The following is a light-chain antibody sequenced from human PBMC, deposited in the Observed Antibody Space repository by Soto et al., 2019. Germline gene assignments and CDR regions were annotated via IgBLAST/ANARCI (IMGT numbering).Light chain of an antibody. CDR3: SSYTASRNYV. Sequence: QSGQSHPASVSWSPGHSITISCTGTNSDVGAYNYVSWYQHHPGEAPKIIIYDVSDRPSGVSNRFSGSKSGNTASLTISGIQAEDEADYYCSSYTASRNYVFGTGTKVT. CDR2: DVS. J-gene: IGLJ1*01. V-gene: IGLV2-14*01. CDR1: NSDVGAYNY.